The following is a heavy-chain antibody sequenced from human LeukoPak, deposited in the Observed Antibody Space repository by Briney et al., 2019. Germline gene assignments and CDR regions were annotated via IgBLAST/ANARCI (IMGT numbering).Heavy chain of an antibody. Sequence: SETLSLTCTVSGGSIRNKYWSWIRQPPGEGLEWIGYIYYTGSSTYYNPPLKSRVSISVDTSKNQFSLRLNSVTAADTAVYYCARPQWQDTMGPWFDPWGQGTLVTVSS. CDR1: GGSIRNKY. V-gene: IGHV4-59*01. D-gene: IGHD3-10*01. CDR3: ARPQWQDTMGPWFDP. CDR2: IYYTGSST. J-gene: IGHJ5*02.